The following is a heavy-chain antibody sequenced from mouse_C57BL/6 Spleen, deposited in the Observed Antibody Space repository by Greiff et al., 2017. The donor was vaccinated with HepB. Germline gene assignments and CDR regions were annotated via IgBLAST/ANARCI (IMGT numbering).Heavy chain of an antibody. CDR3: ARLYDYYYFDY. V-gene: IGHV5-9*01. J-gene: IGHJ2*01. Sequence: EVKLVESGGGLVKPGGSLKLSCAASGFTFSSYTMSWVRQTPEKRLEWVATISGGGGNTYYPDSVKGRFTISRDNAKNTLYLQMSSLRSEDTALYYCARLYDYYYFDYWGQGTTLTVSS. CDR2: ISGGGGNT. CDR1: GFTFSSYT. D-gene: IGHD2-4*01.